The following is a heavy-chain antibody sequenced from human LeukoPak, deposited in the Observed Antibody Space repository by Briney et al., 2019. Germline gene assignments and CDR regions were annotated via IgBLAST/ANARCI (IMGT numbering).Heavy chain of an antibody. CDR1: GFTFSTYA. Sequence: PGGSLRLSCAASGFTFSTYAMSWVRQAPGKGLEWVSAITGSADRTHYADSVKGRFTISRDNSKNIVYLQMNSLRAKDTAAYFCARPQVVVLNPFDYWGQGTLVTVSS. J-gene: IGHJ4*02. CDR3: ARPQVVVLNPFDY. D-gene: IGHD3-10*01. V-gene: IGHV3-23*01. CDR2: ITGSADRT.